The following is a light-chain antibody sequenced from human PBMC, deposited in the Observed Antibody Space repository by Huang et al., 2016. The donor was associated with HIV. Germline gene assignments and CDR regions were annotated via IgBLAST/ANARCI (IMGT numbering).Light chain of an antibody. CDR1: QSISSY. J-gene: IGKJ1*01. Sequence: DIQMTQSPSALSASVGDRVTITCRTSQSISSYLKWYQQKPGKAPKLLIYAASSLQSGDPARVSGSGSGTDFTLTISSLQPEDFATYYCQQSYNTPQTSGQGTKVEIK. V-gene: IGKV1-39*01. CDR2: AAS. CDR3: QQSYNTPQT.